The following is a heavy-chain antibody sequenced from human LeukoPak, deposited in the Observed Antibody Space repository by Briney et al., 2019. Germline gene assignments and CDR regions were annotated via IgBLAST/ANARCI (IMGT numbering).Heavy chain of an antibody. J-gene: IGHJ4*02. V-gene: IGHV4-39*01. D-gene: IGHD3-10*01. CDR1: GGSISSSSYY. CDR2: IYYSGST. CDR3: ARSNYYYYFDY. Sequence: SETLSLTCTVSGGSISSSSYYWGWIRQPPGKGLEWIGSIYYSGSTYYNPSLKSRVTISVDTSKNQFSLKLSSVTAADTAVHYCARSNYYYYFDYWGQGTLVTVSS.